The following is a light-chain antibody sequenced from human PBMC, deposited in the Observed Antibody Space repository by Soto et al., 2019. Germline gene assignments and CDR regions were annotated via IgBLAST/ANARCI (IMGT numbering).Light chain of an antibody. CDR2: WAS. CDR1: QSVLYSSNNKNY. V-gene: IGKV4-1*01. Sequence: DIVMTQSPDSLTVSLGERATINCKSSQSVLYSSNNKNYLAWYQQKPGQPPKLLISWASTRESGVPDRFSGSGSGTDFTLTISSLQPEDFATYYCQQSYSSPPLTFGGGTKVEIK. J-gene: IGKJ4*01. CDR3: QQSYSSPPLT.